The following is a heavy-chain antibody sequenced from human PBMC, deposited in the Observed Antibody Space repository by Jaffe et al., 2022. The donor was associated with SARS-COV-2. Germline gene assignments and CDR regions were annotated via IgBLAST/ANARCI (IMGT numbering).Heavy chain of an antibody. CDR2: INPSDGRT. D-gene: IGHD3-16*01. CDR3: ARKGLGPSRYFDL. CDR1: GYTFTNYQ. Sequence: QVHLVQSGAEVKKPGASVKVSCKASGYTFTNYQVDWVRQAPGQGLEWLGYINPSDGRTKYAQKLQGNFTLTRDTSTTTVYMELRSLRSEDTAVYYCARKGLGPSRYFDLWGRGTLVTVSS. J-gene: IGHJ2*01. V-gene: IGHV1-46*04.